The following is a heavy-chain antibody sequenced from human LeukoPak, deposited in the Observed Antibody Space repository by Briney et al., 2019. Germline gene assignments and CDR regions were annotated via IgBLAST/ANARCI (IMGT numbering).Heavy chain of an antibody. CDR2: TRPDKDDK. J-gene: IGHJ4*02. V-gene: IGHV3-30*02. Sequence: TGGSLRLSCTMSGFRSSNYGLYWVRQAPDKGLEWVAFTRPDKDDKYYSDSVRGRFTISRDSPKNTLYLQMNSLRVEDTALYFCAKGVSEWGNLGNWGQGTLVTVSS. CDR1: GFRSSNYG. D-gene: IGHD7-27*01. CDR3: AKGVSEWGNLGN.